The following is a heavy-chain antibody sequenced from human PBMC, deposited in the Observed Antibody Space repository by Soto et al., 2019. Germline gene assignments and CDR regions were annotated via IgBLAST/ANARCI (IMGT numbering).Heavy chain of an antibody. Sequence: SGPTLVNPTQTLTLTCTFSGFSLSTSGMCVSWIRQPPGKALEWLARIDWDDDKYYSTSLKTRLTISKDTSKNQVVLTMTNMDPVDTATYYCARTRSYYDILTGKYYYGMDVWGQGTTVTVSS. CDR3: ARTRSYYDILTGKYYYGMDV. V-gene: IGHV2-70*11. CDR2: IDWDDDK. J-gene: IGHJ6*02. D-gene: IGHD3-9*01. CDR1: GFSLSTSGMC.